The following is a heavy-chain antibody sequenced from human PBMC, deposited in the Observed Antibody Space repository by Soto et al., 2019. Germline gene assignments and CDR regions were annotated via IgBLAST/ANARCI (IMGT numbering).Heavy chain of an antibody. CDR2: IYPGDSDT. J-gene: IGHJ3*02. V-gene: IGHV5-51*01. CDR3: ARTIASGWCDAFDI. CDR1: GYRFTNYW. Sequence: PGESLKISCKGSGYRFTNYWIGWVRQMPGKGLEWMGIIYPGDSDTRYSPSFQGQVTISADKSITTAYLQWSSLKASDTAMYYCARTIASGWCDAFDIWGQGTMVTVSS. D-gene: IGHD6-19*01.